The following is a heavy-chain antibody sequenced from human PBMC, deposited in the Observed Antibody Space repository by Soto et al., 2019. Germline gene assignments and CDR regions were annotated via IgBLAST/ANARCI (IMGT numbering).Heavy chain of an antibody. CDR3: AREYYDSSAQYNWFDP. Sequence: EVQLVESGGGLVQPGGSLRLSCAASGFTFSSYWMHWVRQAPGKGLVWVSRINSDGSSTSYADSVKGRFTISRDNAKNTLYLQMNSLRDEDTAVYYCAREYYDSSAQYNWFDPWGQGTLVTVSS. CDR2: INSDGSST. J-gene: IGHJ5*02. CDR1: GFTFSSYW. V-gene: IGHV3-74*01. D-gene: IGHD3-22*01.